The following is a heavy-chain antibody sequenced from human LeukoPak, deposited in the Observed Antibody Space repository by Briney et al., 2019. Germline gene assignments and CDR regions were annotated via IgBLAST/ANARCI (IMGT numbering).Heavy chain of an antibody. CDR2: IIPIFGTA. D-gene: IGHD3-10*01. J-gene: IGHJ4*02. Sequence: SVKVSCKASGGTFSSCAISWVRQAPGQGLEWMGGIIPIFGTANYAQKFQGRVTITADESTSTAYMELSSLRSEDTAVYYCAREDTYYYGSGSPNWGQGTLVTVSS. V-gene: IGHV1-69*13. CDR3: AREDTYYYGSGSPN. CDR1: GGTFSSCA.